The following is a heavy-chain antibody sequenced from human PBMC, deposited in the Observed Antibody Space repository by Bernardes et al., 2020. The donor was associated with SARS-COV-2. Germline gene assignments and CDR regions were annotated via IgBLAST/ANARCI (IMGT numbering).Heavy chain of an antibody. Sequence: SVKVSCKASGGTFSSYAISWVRQAPGQGLEWMGRIIPIFGTANYAQKFQGRVTITADESTSTAYMELSSLRSEDTAVYYCAREGSMTTVTTSPVDIWGQGTMVTVSS. J-gene: IGHJ3*02. CDR1: GGTFSSYA. V-gene: IGHV1-69*13. D-gene: IGHD4-17*01. CDR3: AREGSMTTVTTSPVDI. CDR2: IIPIFGTA.